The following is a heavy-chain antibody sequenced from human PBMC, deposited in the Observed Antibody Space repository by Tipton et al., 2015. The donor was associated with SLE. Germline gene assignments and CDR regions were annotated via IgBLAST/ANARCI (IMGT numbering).Heavy chain of an antibody. V-gene: IGHV4-59*01. J-gene: IGHJ4*02. CDR3: ARWAGPTVNFDY. D-gene: IGHD4-11*01. CDR1: GGSISSYY. Sequence: TLSLTCTVSGGSISSYYWSWIRQPPGKGLEWIGYIYYSGGTNYNPSLKSRVTISVDTSTNQFSLKLSSVTAADMAVYYCARWAGPTVNFDYWGQGTLVTVSS. CDR2: IYYSGGT.